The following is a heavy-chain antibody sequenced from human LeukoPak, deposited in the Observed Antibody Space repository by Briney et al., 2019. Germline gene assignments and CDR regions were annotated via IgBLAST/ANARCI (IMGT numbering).Heavy chain of an antibody. CDR1: GGSFSGYY. Sequence: PSETLSLTCAVFGGSFSGYYWSWIRQPPGKGLEWIGEINHSGSINYNSSLKSRVTISVDTSKNQFSLKLSSVTAADTAVYYCARHPAATVTTHTYYFDYWGQGTLVTVSS. D-gene: IGHD4-17*01. CDR3: ARHPAATVTTHTYYFDY. V-gene: IGHV4-34*01. J-gene: IGHJ4*02. CDR2: INHSGSI.